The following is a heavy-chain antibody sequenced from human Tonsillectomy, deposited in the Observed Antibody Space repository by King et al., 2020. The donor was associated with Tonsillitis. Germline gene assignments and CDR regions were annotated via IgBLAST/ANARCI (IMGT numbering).Heavy chain of an antibody. J-gene: IGHJ3*02. CDR3: ARANWGSYCDSFDI. D-gene: IGHD3-16*01. CDR2: INSDGSST. V-gene: IGHV3-74*02. Sequence: QLVQSGGGLVQPGGSLRLSCAASGFTFSSYWMHWVRQAPGKGLVWVSRINSDGSSTSYADSVKGRFTISRDNAKNTLYLPMNSLRAEDTAVYYCARANWGSYCDSFDIWGQGTMVTFSS. CDR1: GFTFSSYW.